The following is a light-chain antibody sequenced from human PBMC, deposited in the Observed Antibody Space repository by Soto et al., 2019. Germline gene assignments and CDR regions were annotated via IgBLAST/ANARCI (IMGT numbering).Light chain of an antibody. J-gene: IGLJ3*02. Sequence: QSALTQPASVSGSPGQSITISCTGASSDVGGYNFVSWYQQHPGEAPKVIIYDVSNRPSGVSNRFSGSKSGNTASLTISGLQAEDEADYYCVSYTSSSTWVFGGGTKLTVL. CDR1: SSDVGGYNF. CDR3: VSYTSSSTWV. V-gene: IGLV2-14*01. CDR2: DVS.